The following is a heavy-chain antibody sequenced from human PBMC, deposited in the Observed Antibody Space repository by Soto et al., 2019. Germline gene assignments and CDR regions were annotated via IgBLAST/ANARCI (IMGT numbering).Heavy chain of an antibody. CDR3: ARHNYGSGSTYFDY. CDR1: GGSISSYY. V-gene: IGHV4-59*08. D-gene: IGHD3-10*01. J-gene: IGHJ4*02. CDR2: IYYSGST. Sequence: QVQLQESGPGLVKPSETLSLTCTVSGGSISSYYWSWIRQPPGKGLEWIGYIYYSGSTNYNPSLKIRFPISVDTSKNQFSLRLNSMTAADTAVYYCARHNYGSGSTYFDYWGQGTLVTVSS.